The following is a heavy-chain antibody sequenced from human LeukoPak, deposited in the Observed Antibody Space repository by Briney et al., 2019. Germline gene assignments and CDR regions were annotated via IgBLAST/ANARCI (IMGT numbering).Heavy chain of an antibody. CDR3: AKDPDYYGSGSGDY. J-gene: IGHJ4*02. CDR1: GFTFSSYW. Sequence: PGGSLRLSCAASGFTFSSYWMSWVRQAPGKGLEWVAFIRYDGSNKYYADSVKGRFTISRDNYKNTLYLQMNSLRAEDTAVYYCAKDPDYYGSGSGDYWGQGTLVTVSS. V-gene: IGHV3-30*02. CDR2: IRYDGSNK. D-gene: IGHD3-10*01.